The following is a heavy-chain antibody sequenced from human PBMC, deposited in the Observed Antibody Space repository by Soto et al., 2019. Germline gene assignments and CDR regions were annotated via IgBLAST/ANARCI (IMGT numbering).Heavy chain of an antibody. CDR1: SGSISSSNW. D-gene: IGHD3-10*01. CDR3: ARDRRLLWFGELGFRSAFDI. V-gene: IGHV4-4*02. Sequence: PSETLSLTCAGSSGSISSSNWWSWVRQPPGKGLEWIGEIYHSGGTNYNPSLKSRVTISVDKSKNQFSLKLSSVTAADTAVYYCARDRRLLWFGELGFRSAFDIWGQGTMVTVS. CDR2: IYHSGGT. J-gene: IGHJ3*02.